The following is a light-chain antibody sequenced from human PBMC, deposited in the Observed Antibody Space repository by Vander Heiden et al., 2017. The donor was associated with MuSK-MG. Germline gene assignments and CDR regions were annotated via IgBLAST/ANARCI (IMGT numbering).Light chain of an antibody. CDR3: AAWDDSLSGWV. CDR2: RNN. J-gene: IGLJ3*02. Sequence: QSVLTQPPSASGTPGQRVTISCSGSSSNIGSNYVYWYQQLPGTAPKLLICRNNQRPSGVPDRISGSKSGTSASLAISGLRSEDEADYYCAAWDDSLSGWVVGGGTKLNVL. CDR1: SSNIGSNY. V-gene: IGLV1-47*01.